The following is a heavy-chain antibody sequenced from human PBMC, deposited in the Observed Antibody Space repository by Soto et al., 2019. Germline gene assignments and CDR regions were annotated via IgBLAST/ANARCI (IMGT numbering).Heavy chain of an antibody. CDR3: ARVGSYCTNGVCYANWFDP. CDR1: GGSFSGYY. V-gene: IGHV4-34*01. J-gene: IGHJ5*02. CDR2: INHSGST. Sequence: QVQLQQWGAGLLKPSETLSLTCAVCGGSFSGYYWSWIRQPPGKGLEWIGEINHSGSTNYNPSLKSRVTISVDTSKNQFSLKLSSVTAADTAVYYCARVGSYCTNGVCYANWFDPWGQGTLVTVSS. D-gene: IGHD2-8*01.